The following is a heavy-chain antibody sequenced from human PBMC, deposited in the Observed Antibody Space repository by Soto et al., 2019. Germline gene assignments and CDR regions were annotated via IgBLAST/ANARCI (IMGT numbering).Heavy chain of an antibody. Sequence: QVQLQQWGAGLLKPSETLSLTCAVYGGSFSGYYWSWIRQPPGKGLEWIGEINHSGSTNYKPSLKSRVTIAVDTSKNQFSLKLSSVTAADTAAYYCASFPSTSYSGYDWSTYGMDVWGQGTTVTVSS. CDR2: INHSGST. J-gene: IGHJ6*02. V-gene: IGHV4-34*01. CDR1: GGSFSGYY. CDR3: ASFPSTSYSGYDWSTYGMDV. D-gene: IGHD5-12*01.